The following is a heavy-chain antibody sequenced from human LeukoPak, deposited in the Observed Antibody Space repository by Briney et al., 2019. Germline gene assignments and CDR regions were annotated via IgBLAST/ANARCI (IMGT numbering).Heavy chain of an antibody. CDR1: GYSINSAYY. D-gene: IGHD5-12*01. CDR3: AERSAYESLFDY. V-gene: IGHV4-38-2*02. J-gene: IGHJ4*02. CDR2: IYPSGST. Sequence: PSETLSLTCTVSGYSINSAYYWGWIRQPPGKGLEWIGTIYPSGSTSYNPSLKSRVTISLDTSKNQFSLKLNSVTAADTAVYFCAERSAYESLFDYWGQGTLVTVSS.